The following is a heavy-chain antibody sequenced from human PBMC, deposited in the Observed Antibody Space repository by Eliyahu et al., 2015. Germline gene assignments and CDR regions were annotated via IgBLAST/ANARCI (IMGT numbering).Heavy chain of an antibody. Sequence: QVQLQESGPGLVKPSQTLSLXCTVSGGXISXGGYYXSWXRQDPGKGXEWLGYIFYSGSTYYNPSLRSRVSISLDTSKNQXSLRLSSVTAADTAVYHCARTYCSGGSCYDGFDPWGQGTLVTVSS. CDR2: IFYSGST. J-gene: IGHJ5*02. D-gene: IGHD2-15*01. V-gene: IGHV4-31*03. CDR3: ARTYCSGGSCYDGFDP. CDR1: GGXISXGGYY.